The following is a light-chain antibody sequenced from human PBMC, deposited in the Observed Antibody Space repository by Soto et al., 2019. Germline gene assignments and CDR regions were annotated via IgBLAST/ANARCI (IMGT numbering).Light chain of an antibody. J-gene: IGKJ4*01. CDR1: QSIADW. V-gene: IGKV1-5*03. CDR3: QQYVAYPLT. Sequence: DIHMTQSPSTLSASVGDRVTIPCRASQSIADWLAWYQQKPGKAPKLLIYKASTLESGVPSRFSGRGSGTEFTLTISSLQPDDFATYSCQQYVAYPLTFGGGTKVEIK. CDR2: KAS.